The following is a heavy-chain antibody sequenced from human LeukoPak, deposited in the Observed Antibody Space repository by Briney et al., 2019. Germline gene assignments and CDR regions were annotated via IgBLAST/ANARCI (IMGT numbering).Heavy chain of an antibody. CDR2: IYYSGST. CDR1: GGSISSGDYY. D-gene: IGHD5-12*01. J-gene: IGHJ4*02. Sequence: PQTLSLTCTVSGGSISSGDYYWSWIRQPPGKGLEWIGYIYYSGSTYYNPSLKSRVTISVDTSKNQFSLKLSSVTAADTAVYYCARGRGWLRPFDYWGQGTLVTVSS. V-gene: IGHV4-30-4*08. CDR3: ARGRGWLRPFDY.